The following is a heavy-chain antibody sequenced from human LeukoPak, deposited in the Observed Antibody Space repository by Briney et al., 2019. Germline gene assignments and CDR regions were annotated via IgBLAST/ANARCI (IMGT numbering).Heavy chain of an antibody. D-gene: IGHD3-22*01. V-gene: IGHV4-59*01. CDR2: IYYSGTT. CDR1: GGSLSNYH. CDR3: ARGTMMVGT. J-gene: IGHJ5*02. Sequence: SETLSLTCTVSGGSLSNYHWSWSRQPPAKELEEMGEIYYSGTTNYNPSLNSRVTISIDTSKDQFSLKLSSVTAADTAVYYCARGTMMVGTWGQGTLVTVSS.